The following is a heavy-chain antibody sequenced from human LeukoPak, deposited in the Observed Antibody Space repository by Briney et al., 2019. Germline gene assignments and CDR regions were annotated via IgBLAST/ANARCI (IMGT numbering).Heavy chain of an antibody. D-gene: IGHD3-22*01. CDR3: ARQAYYYDSSGFPADAFDI. J-gene: IGHJ3*02. CDR1: GGSISSGDYY. V-gene: IGHV4-30-4*01. CDR2: IYYSGST. Sequence: SETLSLTCTVSGGSISSGDYYWSWIRQPPGKGLEWIGYIYYSGSTYYNPSLKSRVTISVDTSKNQFSLKLSSVTAADTAVYYCARQAYYYDSSGFPADAFDIWGQGTMVTVSS.